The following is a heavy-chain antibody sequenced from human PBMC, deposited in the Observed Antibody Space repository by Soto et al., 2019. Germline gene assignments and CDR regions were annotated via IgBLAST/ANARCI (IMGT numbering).Heavy chain of an antibody. D-gene: IGHD3-10*01. CDR3: AKGESAWYHYCRLDV. CDR1: EFTFSSYG. CDR2: ISYDGSYK. J-gene: IGHJ6*02. V-gene: IGHV3-30*18. Sequence: QVQLVESGGGVVQPGGSLRLSCAASEFTFSSYGMHWVRQAPGKGLVWVAVISYDGSYKYYADSMKGRFTISRDNCKSTLQLQMNRLSAEDTPVYYCAKGESAWYHYCRLDVWGQGTPVTVS.